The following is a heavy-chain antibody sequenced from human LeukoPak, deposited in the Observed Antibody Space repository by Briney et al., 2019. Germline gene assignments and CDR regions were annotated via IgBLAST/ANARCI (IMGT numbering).Heavy chain of an antibody. J-gene: IGHJ3*02. CDR2: INPSGGST. V-gene: IGHV1-46*01. CDR1: GYTFTSYC. CDR3: ARGHDSSGYYDAFDI. Sequence: ASVKVSCKASGYTFTSYCMHWVRQAPGQGLEWMGIINPSGGSTGYAQKFQGRVTMTRDTSISTAYMELSRLRSDDTAVYYCARGHDSSGYYDAFDIWGQGTMVTVSS. D-gene: IGHD3-22*01.